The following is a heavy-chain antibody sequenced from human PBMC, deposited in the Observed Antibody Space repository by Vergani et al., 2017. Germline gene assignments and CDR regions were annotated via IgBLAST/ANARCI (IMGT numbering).Heavy chain of an antibody. V-gene: IGHV3-23*04. D-gene: IGHD3-10*01. CDR2: SSGSGGST. CDR1: GFTFSSYA. CDR3: AKYYYGSGSYQVSGMDV. Sequence: EVKLVESGGGLVQPGGSLRLSCAASGFTFSSYAMSWVRQAPGKGLEGVSASSGSGGSTYYADSVKGRFTISRDNSKNTLYLQMNSLRAEDTAVYYCAKYYYGSGSYQVSGMDVWGQGTTVTVSS. J-gene: IGHJ6*02.